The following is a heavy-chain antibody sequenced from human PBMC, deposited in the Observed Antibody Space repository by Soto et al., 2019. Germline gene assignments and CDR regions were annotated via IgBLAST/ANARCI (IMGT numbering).Heavy chain of an antibody. J-gene: IGHJ6*02. V-gene: IGHV3-15*01. CDR1: GFTFRDAW. D-gene: IGHD5-12*01. CDR3: ATDQTTILDV. CDR2: IKTYIDGATT. Sequence: PGGSLRLSCAASGFTFRDAWMSWVRQAPGKGLEWVGRIKTYIDGATTDYAAPVKGRFTMSRDDSKNRLYLQMNSLKIEDTAVYFCATDQTTILDVWGQGTTVTVS.